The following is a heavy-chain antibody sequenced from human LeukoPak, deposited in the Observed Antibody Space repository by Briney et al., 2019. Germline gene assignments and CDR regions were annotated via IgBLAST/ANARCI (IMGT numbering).Heavy chain of an antibody. CDR3: ARGSGSYFY. V-gene: IGHV4-59*01. D-gene: IGHD1-26*01. CDR2: IYYSGST. J-gene: IGHJ4*02. Sequence: PSETLSLTCTVSGGSISSYYWSWIRQPPGKGLEWIGYIYYSGSTNYNPSLKSRVTISVDTSKNQFSLKLSSVTAADTAVYYCARGSGSYFYWGQGTLVTVSS. CDR1: GGSISSYY.